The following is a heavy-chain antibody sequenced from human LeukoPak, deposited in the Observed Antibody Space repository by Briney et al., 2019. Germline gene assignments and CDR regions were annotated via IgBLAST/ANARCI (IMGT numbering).Heavy chain of an antibody. CDR2: IVVSDASI. D-gene: IGHD2-8*01. CDR1: GFTISNYN. CDR3: ARDLLGYCANGICYDKPNWFDP. Sequence: PGASLRLSCAASGFTISNYNMNWVRQAPGKGLEWVSSIVVSDASIYYADSVKGRFTVSRDKANNSIHLQMNSLRAEDTAVYYCARDLLGYCANGICYDKPNWFDPWGQGTLVTVSS. J-gene: IGHJ5*02. V-gene: IGHV3-21*06.